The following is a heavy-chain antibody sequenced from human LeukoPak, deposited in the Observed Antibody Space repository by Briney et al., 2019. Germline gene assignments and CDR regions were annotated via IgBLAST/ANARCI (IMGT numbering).Heavy chain of an antibody. CDR2: IIPIFGTA. J-gene: IGHJ4*02. D-gene: IGHD3-10*01. V-gene: IGHV1-69*13. CDR3: ARGALFNDGIYFDY. Sequence: SVKVSCKASGGTFSSYAISWVRQAPGQGLEWMGGIIPIFGTANYAQKFLGRVTITADESTSTGYMELSSLRSEDTAVYYCARGALFNDGIYFDYWGQGTLVTVSS. CDR1: GGTFSSYA.